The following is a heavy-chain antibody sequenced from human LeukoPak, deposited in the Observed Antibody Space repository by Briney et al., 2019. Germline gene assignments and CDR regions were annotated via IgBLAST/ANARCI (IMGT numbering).Heavy chain of an antibody. CDR3: ARVMGRYCSSTSCYVDY. Sequence: GGSLRLSCAASGFTFSSYSMNWVRQAPGKGLEWVSYISSSSSTIYYADSVKGRFTISRDNAKNSLYLQMNSLRAEDTAVYYCARVMGRYCSSTSCYVDYWGQGTLVTVSS. D-gene: IGHD2-2*01. CDR1: GFTFSSYS. V-gene: IGHV3-48*01. J-gene: IGHJ4*02. CDR2: ISSSSSTI.